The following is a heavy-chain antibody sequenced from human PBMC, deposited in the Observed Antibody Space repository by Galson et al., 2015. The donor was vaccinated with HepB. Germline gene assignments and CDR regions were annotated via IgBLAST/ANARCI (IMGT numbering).Heavy chain of an antibody. V-gene: IGHV3-53*01. J-gene: IGHJ4*02. CDR2: IHGGNNK. CDR1: GFSIRSHS. Sequence: SLRLSCAASGFSIRSHSMNWVRQAPGKGLEWVSLIHGGNNKYYADSVKGRFTISRDDSSNTLYLQMNSLRAEDTAVYYCAQLGTGYWGQGTLVTVSS. CDR3: AQLGTGY. D-gene: IGHD6-13*01.